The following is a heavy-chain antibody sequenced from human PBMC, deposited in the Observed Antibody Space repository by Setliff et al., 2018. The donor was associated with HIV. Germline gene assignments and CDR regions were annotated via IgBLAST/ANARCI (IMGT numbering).Heavy chain of an antibody. CDR2: MGGSSGDT. CDR3: AKRLAGSNTWYHFDT. J-gene: IGHJ4*02. V-gene: IGHV3-23*01. D-gene: IGHD6-13*01. Sequence: PGGSLRLSCAASGFTFRSYAMSWVRQAPGKGLEWVSSMGGSSGDTYYADSVKGRFTISRDNTKNTLSLQMNSLGAEDTAIYYCAKRLAGSNTWYHFDTWGQGTLVTVSS. CDR1: GFTFRSYA.